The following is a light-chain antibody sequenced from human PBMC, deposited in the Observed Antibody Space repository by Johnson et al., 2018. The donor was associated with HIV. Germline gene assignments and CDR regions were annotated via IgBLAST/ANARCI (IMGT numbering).Light chain of an antibody. J-gene: IGLJ1*01. CDR3: GTRDSSLAAYG. V-gene: IGLV1-51*01. CDR1: SSNVGSSF. CDR2: DHN. Sequence: QSVLTQPPSVSAAPGQTVTISCSGSSSNVGSSFVSWYRQVPGTAPKLLIYDHNKRPSGIPGRFSGSKSGPSATLGITGLQTGDEADYYCGTRDSSLAAYGVGAGTKVSVL.